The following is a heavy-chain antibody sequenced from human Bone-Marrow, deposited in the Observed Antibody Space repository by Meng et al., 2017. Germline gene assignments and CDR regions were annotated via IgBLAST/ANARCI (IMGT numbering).Heavy chain of an antibody. CDR2: ISSSGSTI. D-gene: IGHD6-19*01. CDR1: GFTFSSYE. Sequence: GGSLRLSCAASGFTFSSYEMNWVRQAPGKGLERVSYISSSGSTIYYADSVKGRFTISRDNAKNSLYLQMNSLRAEDTAVYYCARGFHGGAAVAKPWGQGTLVTVSS. J-gene: IGHJ5*02. V-gene: IGHV3-48*03. CDR3: ARGFHGGAAVAKP.